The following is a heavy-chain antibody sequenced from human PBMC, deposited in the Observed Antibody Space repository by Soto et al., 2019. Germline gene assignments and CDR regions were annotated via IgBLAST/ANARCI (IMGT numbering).Heavy chain of an antibody. CDR3: ARGAFCGGAPGCRDMDV. Sequence: QLQLVQSGGEVKKPGASVKVSCKSSGYKFISHSITWVRQAPGQGLEWMGRISAYNGNTNYAQKLQGRVTRTTDTSTNTAYMELRSLRSDDTAVYYCARGAFCGGAPGCRDMDVWGQGTTVTVSS. CDR2: ISAYNGNT. D-gene: IGHD2-21*01. V-gene: IGHV1-18*01. J-gene: IGHJ6*02. CDR1: GYKFISHS.